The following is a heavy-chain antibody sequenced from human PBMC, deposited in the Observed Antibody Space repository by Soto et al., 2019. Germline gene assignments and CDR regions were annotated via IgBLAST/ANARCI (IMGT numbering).Heavy chain of an antibody. D-gene: IGHD2-21*02. V-gene: IGHV3-33*01. CDR3: AREALGTASKDT. J-gene: IGHJ5*02. CDR1: GFIFSNYG. Sequence: GGSLRLSCAASGFIFSNYGIHWVRQAPGKGLGWVALIWYDGSNKYYADSVKGRFIVSRDNTNNTVYLQLNSLTADDTAVYYCAREALGTASKDTWGPEALVTVSS. CDR2: IWYDGSNK.